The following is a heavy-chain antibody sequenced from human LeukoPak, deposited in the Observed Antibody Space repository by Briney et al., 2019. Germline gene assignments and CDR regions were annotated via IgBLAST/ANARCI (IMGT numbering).Heavy chain of an antibody. D-gene: IGHD2-21*02. CDR2: IYYSGST. CDR3: ARAPAAYCGGDCFYFDY. J-gene: IGHJ4*02. Sequence: SETLSLTCTVSGGSVSSGSSFWSWIRQPPGKGLEWIGYIYYSGSTNYNPSLKSRVTISVDTSKNQFSLKLSSVTAADTAVYYCARAPAAYCGGDCFYFDYWGQGTLVTVSS. V-gene: IGHV4-61*01. CDR1: GGSVSSGSSF.